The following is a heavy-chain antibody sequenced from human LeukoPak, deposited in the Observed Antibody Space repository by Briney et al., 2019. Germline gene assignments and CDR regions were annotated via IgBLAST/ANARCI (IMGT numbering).Heavy chain of an antibody. CDR2: ISSGNDYI. D-gene: IGHD4-17*01. CDR1: GFRVSDYY. CDR3: ARDPTEGPYETYGRHYFDF. J-gene: IGHJ4*02. V-gene: IGHV3-11*06. Sequence: SGGSLRLSCAVSGFRVSDYYMSWVRQAPGTGLEWVSSISSGNDYIHYADSVKGRFTISRDDAKNSLYLQMNSLRAEDTAVYYCARDPTEGPYETYGRHYFDFWGQGTLVTVSS.